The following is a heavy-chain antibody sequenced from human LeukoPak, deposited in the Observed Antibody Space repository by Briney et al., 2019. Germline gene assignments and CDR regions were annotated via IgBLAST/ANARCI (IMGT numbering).Heavy chain of an antibody. D-gene: IGHD3-10*01. CDR2: IYYSGST. J-gene: IGHJ4*02. Sequence: SETLSLTCTVSGGSISSYYWSWIRQPPGKGLEWIGYIYYSGSTNYNPSLKSRVTISVDTSKNQLSLKLSSVTAADTAVYYCARDRLLWSFWGQGTLVTVSS. CDR1: GGSISSYY. CDR3: ARDRLLWSF. V-gene: IGHV4-59*01.